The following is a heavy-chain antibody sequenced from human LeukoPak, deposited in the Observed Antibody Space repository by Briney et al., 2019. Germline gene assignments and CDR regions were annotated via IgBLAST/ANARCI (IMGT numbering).Heavy chain of an antibody. J-gene: IGHJ5*02. Sequence: GGSLRLSCAASGFVFSASYMSWVRKAPGKGLEWVATIKPDGSEKYHVDSVSGRFTISRDNTNDSLFLQMNSLRVDDTAVYYCVRGGTYWTVSWGQGTLVNAS. V-gene: IGHV3-7*01. D-gene: IGHD3/OR15-3a*01. CDR3: VRGGTYWTVS. CDR1: GFVFSASY. CDR2: IKPDGSEK.